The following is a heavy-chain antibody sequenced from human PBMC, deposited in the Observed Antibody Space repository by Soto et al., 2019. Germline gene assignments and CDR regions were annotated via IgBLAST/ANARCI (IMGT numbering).Heavy chain of an antibody. CDR1: GFTFSSYG. CDR3: ASDSHVGSGWQLTADY. Sequence: PGGSLRLSCAASGFTFSSYGMHWVRQAPGKGLEWVAVIWYDRSNKYYSESVKGRFTISRDNSKNTLYLQMNSLRAEDTAVYYCASDSHVGSGWQLTADYWGQGTLVTVSS. J-gene: IGHJ4*02. V-gene: IGHV3-33*01. CDR2: IWYDRSNK. D-gene: IGHD6-19*01.